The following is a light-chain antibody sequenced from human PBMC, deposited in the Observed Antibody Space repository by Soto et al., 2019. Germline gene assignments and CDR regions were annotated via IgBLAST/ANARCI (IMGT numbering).Light chain of an antibody. CDR2: GAS. J-gene: IGKJ4*01. V-gene: IGKV3-20*01. Sequence: EIVMTQSPATLSVSPGERATLSCRASRSVRSNVAWYQQKPGQAPRLLIYGASTRATGIPDRFSGSGSGTEFTLTISRLEPEDFAVYYCQQYGSSPPLTFGGGTKVEIK. CDR3: QQYGSSPPLT. CDR1: RSVRSN.